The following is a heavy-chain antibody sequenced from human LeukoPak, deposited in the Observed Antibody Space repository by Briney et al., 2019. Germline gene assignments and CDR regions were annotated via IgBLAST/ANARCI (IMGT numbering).Heavy chain of an antibody. Sequence: SGGSLRLSCAASGFTFSSHAMSWVRQAPGKGLEWVSSISGSGDSTYYADSVKGRFTISRDNSKSTLYLQMNNLRAEDTAVYYCASSGYCSGGSCYLRYWYFDLWGRGTLVTVSS. CDR1: GFTFSSHA. CDR3: ASSGYCSGGSCYLRYWYFDL. V-gene: IGHV3-23*01. J-gene: IGHJ2*01. CDR2: ISGSGDST. D-gene: IGHD2-15*01.